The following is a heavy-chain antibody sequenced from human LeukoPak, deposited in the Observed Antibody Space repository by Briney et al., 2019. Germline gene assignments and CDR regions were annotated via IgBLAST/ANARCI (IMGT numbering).Heavy chain of an antibody. J-gene: IGHJ4*02. CDR3: ARDLNYYDSSGYGH. CDR1: GFTFSTNY. D-gene: IGHD3-22*01. V-gene: IGHV3-53*01. Sequence: GGSLRLSCAASGFTFSTNYMNWVRQAPGKGLEWVSVIYSGGSPYYADSVKGRFTISRDNSKNTLYLQMNSLRAEDTAVYYCARDLNYYDSSGYGHWGQGTLVTVSS. CDR2: IYSGGSP.